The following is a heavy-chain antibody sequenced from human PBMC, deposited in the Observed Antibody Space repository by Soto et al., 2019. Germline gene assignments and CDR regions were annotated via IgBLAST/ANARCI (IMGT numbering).Heavy chain of an antibody. CDR3: AKGGGIQLWLSYGMDV. CDR1: GYTFTSYA. V-gene: IGHV1-3*01. D-gene: IGHD5-18*01. J-gene: IGHJ6*02. CDR2: INAGNGNT. Sequence: ASVKVSCKASGYTFTSYAMHWVRQAPGQRLEWMGWINAGNGNTKYSQKFQGRVTITRDTSASTAYMGLSSLRSEDTAVYYCAKGGGIQLWLSYGMDVWGQGTTVTVSS.